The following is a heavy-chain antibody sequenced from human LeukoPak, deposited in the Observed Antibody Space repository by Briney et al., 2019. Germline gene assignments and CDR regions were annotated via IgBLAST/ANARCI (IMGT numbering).Heavy chain of an antibody. CDR3: ARVIMGYYYVVPTHFDY. D-gene: IGHD3-22*01. J-gene: IGHJ4*02. Sequence: GGSLRLSCAASGFTFSSYWMHWVRQAPGKGLVWVSRINSDGSSTRYADSVKGRFTISRDNAKNTLYLQMNSLRAEDTAVYYCARVIMGYYYVVPTHFDYWGQGTLVTVSS. CDR1: GFTFSSYW. V-gene: IGHV3-74*01. CDR2: INSDGSST.